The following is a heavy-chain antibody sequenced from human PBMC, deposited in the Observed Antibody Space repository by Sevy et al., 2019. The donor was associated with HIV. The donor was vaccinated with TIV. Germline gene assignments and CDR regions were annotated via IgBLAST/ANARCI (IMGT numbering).Heavy chain of an antibody. V-gene: IGHV6-1*01. D-gene: IGHD1-1*01. Sequence: KQSQTLSLTCAISGDSVSSNSAAWNWIRQSPSRGLEWLGRTYYRSKWYNDYAVSVKSRITINPDTSKNQLSLQLNSVTPEDTAVYYCVRAAPATGTTGWGYYYYGMDVWGQGTTVTVSS. CDR3: VRAAPATGTTGWGYYYYGMDV. J-gene: IGHJ6*02. CDR2: TYYRSKWYN. CDR1: GDSVSSNSAA.